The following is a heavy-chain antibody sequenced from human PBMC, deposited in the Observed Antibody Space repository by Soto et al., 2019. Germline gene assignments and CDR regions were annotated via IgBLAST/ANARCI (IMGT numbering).Heavy chain of an antibody. V-gene: IGHV4-4*07. Sequence: SETLSLTCTVSGGSLTKYFWSWIRQPAGKGLEWIGRVSTSGNVVSKASLRSRLTMSVDTSKNQFSLRLTSVTAADTAVYYCARDNNDFWSLYPLAFDYWGQGALVTVSS. D-gene: IGHD3-3*01. CDR2: VSTSGNV. CDR1: GGSLTKYF. J-gene: IGHJ4*02. CDR3: ARDNNDFWSLYPLAFDY.